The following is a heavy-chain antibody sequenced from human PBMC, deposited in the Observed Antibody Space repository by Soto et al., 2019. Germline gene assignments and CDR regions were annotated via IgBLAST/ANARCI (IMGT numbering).Heavy chain of an antibody. J-gene: IGHJ4*02. CDR2: ISGSGGST. CDR1: GFTFSSYA. V-gene: IGHV3-23*01. D-gene: IGHD3-9*01. Sequence: PGGSLRLSCAASGFTFSSYAMSWVRQAPGKGLEWVSAISGSGGSTYYADSVKGRFTISRDNSKDTLYLQMNSLRAEDTAVYYCAKVHYDILTGYRDYWGQGTLVTVSS. CDR3: AKVHYDILTGYRDY.